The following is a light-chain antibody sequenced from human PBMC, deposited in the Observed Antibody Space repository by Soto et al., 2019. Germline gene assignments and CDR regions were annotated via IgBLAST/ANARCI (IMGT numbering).Light chain of an antibody. Sequence: EVVLTESPCTLSLSPLERARLSCRSSQSVSSSYLAWYQQKPGQAPSLLIYGASSRATGIPYRFSGSGSGTDFTLTISRLEPEDFAVYYCQQYGSSPSLTFGGGTKVDIK. CDR3: QQYGSSPSLT. J-gene: IGKJ4*01. CDR2: GAS. V-gene: IGKV3-20*01. CDR1: QSVSSSY.